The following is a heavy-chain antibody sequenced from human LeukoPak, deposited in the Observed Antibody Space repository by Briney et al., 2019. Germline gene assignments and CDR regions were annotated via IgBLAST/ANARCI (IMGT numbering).Heavy chain of an antibody. V-gene: IGHV3-48*04. D-gene: IGHD3-10*02. J-gene: IGHJ6*04. CDR2: ISSSGSTI. CDR1: EFTFSGYS. Sequence: GGSLRLSCAASEFTFSGYSMNWVRQAPGKGLEWVSYISSSGSTIYYADSVKGRFTISRDNAKNSLYLQMNSLRAEDTAVYYCAELGITMIGGVWGKGTTVTISS. CDR3: AELGITMIGGV.